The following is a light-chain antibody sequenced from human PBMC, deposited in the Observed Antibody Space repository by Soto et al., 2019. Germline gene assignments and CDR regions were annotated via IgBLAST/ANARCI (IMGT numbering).Light chain of an antibody. J-gene: IGKJ4*01. CDR1: QPITTSS. CDR2: GTS. Sequence: EIVLTQSPGTLSLSPGERGTLSCSAGQPITTSSLAWYQQRPGQAPRLLIDGTSTRASGTPDRFSGSGSGTDVTLTITRLEPEDFAVYYCQQYGSSPLTCGGGTKVDIK. CDR3: QQYGSSPLT. V-gene: IGKV3-20*01.